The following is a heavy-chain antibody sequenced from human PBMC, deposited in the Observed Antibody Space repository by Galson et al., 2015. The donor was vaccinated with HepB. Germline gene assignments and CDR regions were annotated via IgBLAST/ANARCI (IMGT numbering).Heavy chain of an antibody. CDR2: TYYRSKWYN. Sequence: CAISGDSVSSNRAAWNWIRQSPSRGLEWLGRTYYRSKWYNGYAVSVKSRITINPDTSKNQFSLHLNSVTPEDTAMYYCARSTGDLDYWGQGTLVTVSS. CDR3: ARSTGDLDY. V-gene: IGHV6-1*01. J-gene: IGHJ4*02. CDR1: GDSVSSNRAA. D-gene: IGHD7-27*01.